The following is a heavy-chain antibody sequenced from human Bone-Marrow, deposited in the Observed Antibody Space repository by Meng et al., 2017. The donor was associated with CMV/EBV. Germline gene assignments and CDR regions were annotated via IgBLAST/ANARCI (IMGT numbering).Heavy chain of an antibody. CDR3: ARGGYYYDSSGYYCGWFDP. Sequence: SETLSLTCAVYGGSFSGYYWSWIRQPPGKGLEWIGEINHSGSTNYNPSLKSRVTISVDTSKNQFSLKLSSVTAADTAVYYCARGGYYYDSSGYYCGWFDPWGQGTLVTVSS. D-gene: IGHD3-22*01. J-gene: IGHJ5*02. CDR2: INHSGST. V-gene: IGHV4-34*01. CDR1: GGSFSGYY.